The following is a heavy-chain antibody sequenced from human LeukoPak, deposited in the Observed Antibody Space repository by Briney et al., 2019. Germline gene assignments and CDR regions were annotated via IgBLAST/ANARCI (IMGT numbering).Heavy chain of an antibody. CDR1: GYSFTSYW. CDR2: IYPGDSDT. CDR3: AREAYGSGSYYPFAFDY. D-gene: IGHD3-10*01. Sequence: GESLKISCKGSGYSFTSYWIGWVRQMPGKGLAWMGIIYPGDSDTRYSPSFQGQVTISADKSISTAYLQWSSLKASDTAMYYCAREAYGSGSYYPFAFDYWGQGTLVTVSS. V-gene: IGHV5-51*01. J-gene: IGHJ4*02.